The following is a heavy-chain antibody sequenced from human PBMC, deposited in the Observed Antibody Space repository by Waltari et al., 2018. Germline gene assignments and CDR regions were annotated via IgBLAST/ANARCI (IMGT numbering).Heavy chain of an antibody. CDR3: AKERDGTTYYFDY. V-gene: IGHV3-72*01. J-gene: IGHJ4*02. CDR1: GFTFSDHY. Sequence: EVQLVESGGGLVQPGGSLRLSCAASGFTFSDHYMDWVRQAPGKGLEWVGRTRNKANSYTTEYAASVKGRFTISRDDSKNSLYLQMNSLRAEDTAVYYCAKERDGTTYYFDYWGQGTLVTVSS. CDR2: TRNKANSYTT. D-gene: IGHD1-1*01.